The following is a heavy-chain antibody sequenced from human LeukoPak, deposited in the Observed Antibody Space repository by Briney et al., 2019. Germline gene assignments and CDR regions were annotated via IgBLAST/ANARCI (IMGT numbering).Heavy chain of an antibody. D-gene: IGHD6-6*01. CDR2: IWYDGSNN. CDR1: GFTFSNYG. J-gene: IGHJ4*02. Sequence: GGSLRLSCAASGFTFSNYGMHWVRQAPGKGLEWVAVIWYDGSNNYYADSVKGRFTISRDNSKNTMYLQMNTLRAEDTAVYYCAKSIEYSSSSFDYWGQGTLVTVSS. V-gene: IGHV3-33*06. CDR3: AKSIEYSSSSFDY.